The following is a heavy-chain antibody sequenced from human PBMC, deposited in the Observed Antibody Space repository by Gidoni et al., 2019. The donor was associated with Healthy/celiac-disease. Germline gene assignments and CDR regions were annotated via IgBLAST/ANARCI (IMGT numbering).Heavy chain of an antibody. CDR1: GFPFSSYG. CDR2: ISYDGSNK. Sequence: QVQLVESGGGVVQPGRSLRLSCAASGFPFSSYGMHWVRQAPGKGLEWVAFISYDGSNKYYADSVKGRFTISRDNSKNTLYLQMNSLRAEDTAVYYCAKDWAQGSPSYYFDYWGQGTLVTVSS. J-gene: IGHJ4*02. CDR3: AKDWAQGSPSYYFDY. V-gene: IGHV3-30*18. D-gene: IGHD3-10*01.